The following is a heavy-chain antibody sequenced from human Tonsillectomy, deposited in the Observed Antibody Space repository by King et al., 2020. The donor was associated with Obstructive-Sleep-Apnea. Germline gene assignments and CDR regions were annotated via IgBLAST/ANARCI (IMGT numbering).Heavy chain of an antibody. V-gene: IGHV3-23*04. CDR2: ISGSGCST. Sequence: VQLVESGGGLVQPGGSLRLSCAASGFTFSSYAMSWVRQAPGKGLEWVSGISGSGCSTYYADSVKGRFTISRDNSKNTLYLQMNSLRAEDPAVYYCAKVGEAVAIFDYWGQGTLVTVSS. CDR1: GFTFSSYA. J-gene: IGHJ4*02. CDR3: AKVGEAVAIFDY. D-gene: IGHD6-19*01.